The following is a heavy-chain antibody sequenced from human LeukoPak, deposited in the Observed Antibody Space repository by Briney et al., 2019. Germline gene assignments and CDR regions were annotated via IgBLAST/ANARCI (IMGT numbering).Heavy chain of an antibody. CDR1: GYTFINHD. Sequence: ASVKVSCKASGYTFINHDINWMRQATGQGLEWMGWMNSNSGNTGYAQKFQGRVTMTRDTSKSTAYMELSSLRSEDTAVYYCAAYHSGSYQNLDYWGQGTLVTVSS. D-gene: IGHD1-26*01. J-gene: IGHJ4*02. V-gene: IGHV1-8*01. CDR2: MNSNSGNT. CDR3: AAYHSGSYQNLDY.